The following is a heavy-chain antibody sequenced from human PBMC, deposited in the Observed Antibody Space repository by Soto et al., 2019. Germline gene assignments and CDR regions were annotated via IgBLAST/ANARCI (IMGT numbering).Heavy chain of an antibody. V-gene: IGHV3-23*01. Sequence: GGSLRLSCAASGFTISSYAMTWVRQAPGKGLEWVSAIAGSGGSTYYADSVKGRCTISRDNSKNTLFLQMNSLRAEDTAVYYCARAFEVTTRGSFDYWGQGTLVTVSS. CDR1: GFTISSYA. CDR3: ARAFEVTTRGSFDY. D-gene: IGHD1-1*01. CDR2: IAGSGGST. J-gene: IGHJ4*02.